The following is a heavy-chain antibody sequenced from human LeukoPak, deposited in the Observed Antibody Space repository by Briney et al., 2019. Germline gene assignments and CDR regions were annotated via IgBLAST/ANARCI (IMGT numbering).Heavy chain of an antibody. CDR3: AKDGDDFWSGYYPLDD. CDR1: GFTFSSYG. V-gene: IGHV3-33*06. D-gene: IGHD3-3*01. CDR2: IWYDGSNK. Sequence: GRSLRLSCAASGFTFSSYGMHWVRQAPGKGLEWVAVIWYDGSNKYYADSEKGRFTISRDNSKNTLYLQMNSLRAEDTAVYYCAKDGDDFWSGYYPLDDWGQGTLVTVSS. J-gene: IGHJ4*02.